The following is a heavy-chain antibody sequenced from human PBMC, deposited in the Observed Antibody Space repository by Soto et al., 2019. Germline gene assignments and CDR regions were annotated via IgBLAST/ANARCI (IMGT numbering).Heavy chain of an antibody. CDR1: GFTFSSYG. CDR3: AREYSSGWYNGAFDT. V-gene: IGHV3-33*01. D-gene: IGHD6-19*01. J-gene: IGHJ3*02. CDR2: IWYDGSNK. Sequence: QVQLVESGGGVVQPGRSLRLSCAASGFTFSSYGMHWVRQAPGKGLEWVAVIWYDGSNKYYADSVKGRFTISRDNSKNTLYLQMNSLRAEDTAVYYCAREYSSGWYNGAFDTWGQGTMVTVSS.